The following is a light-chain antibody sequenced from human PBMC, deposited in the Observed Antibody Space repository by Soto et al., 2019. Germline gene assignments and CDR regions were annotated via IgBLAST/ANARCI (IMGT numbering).Light chain of an antibody. CDR2: RAS. J-gene: IGKJ1*01. CDR3: LQYNSYLT. Sequence: DIQMPQSPSTLSASVVDRVTITCRASQSITKLGWYQQKPGKAPQVLIYRASSLDPGVPSRLSGSGSGTEFTLTISSLQPDDFATYVCLQYNSYLTVGQGTKVEIK. CDR1: QSITK. V-gene: IGKV1-5*03.